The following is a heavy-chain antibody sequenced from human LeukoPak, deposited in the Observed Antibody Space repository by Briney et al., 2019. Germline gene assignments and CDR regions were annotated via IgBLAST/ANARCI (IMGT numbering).Heavy chain of an antibody. Sequence: ASVKVSCKASGYTFTSYGISWVRQAPGQGLEWMGWISAYNGNTNYAQKLQGRVTMTTDTSTSTAYMELRSLRSDDTAVYYCARAGYCSSTSCYEADYYYGMDVWGQGTTVTVSS. D-gene: IGHD2-2*01. CDR3: ARAGYCSSTSCYEADYYYGMDV. CDR1: GYTFTSYG. J-gene: IGHJ6*02. CDR2: ISAYNGNT. V-gene: IGHV1-18*01.